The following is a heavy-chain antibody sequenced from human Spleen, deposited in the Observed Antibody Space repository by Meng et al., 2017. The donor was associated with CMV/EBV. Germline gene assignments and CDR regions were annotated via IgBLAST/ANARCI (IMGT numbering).Heavy chain of an antibody. CDR3: ARGPTDFWSGYYLGLVALVN. D-gene: IGHD3-3*01. CDR2: IHYSGST. J-gene: IGHJ6*02. V-gene: IGHV4-39*07. Sequence: GSLRLSCTVSGGSISSSTYYWDWIRQAPGKGLEWIGSIHYSGSTHYNPSLKSRVTISVDTSKNQFSLKLNSVTAADTAVYYCARGPTDFWSGYYLGLVALVNWGQGTTVTVSS. CDR1: GGSISSSTYY.